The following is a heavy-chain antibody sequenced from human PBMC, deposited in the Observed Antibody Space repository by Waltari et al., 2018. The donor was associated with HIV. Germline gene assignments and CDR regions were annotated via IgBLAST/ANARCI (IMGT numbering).Heavy chain of an antibody. CDR1: GFTVSSNY. J-gene: IGHJ4*02. V-gene: IGHV3-53*01. D-gene: IGHD5-18*01. CDR3: ARDRGDSFLPY. Sequence: EVQLVQSGGGLIQPGGSLRLSCASSGFTVSSNYMSWVRQAPGQGLEWVSVIYSGGSTFYADSVQGRFTISRDNAKNTLFLQLNSLRAEDTAVYYCARDRGDSFLPYWGQGTLVTVSS. CDR2: IYSGGST.